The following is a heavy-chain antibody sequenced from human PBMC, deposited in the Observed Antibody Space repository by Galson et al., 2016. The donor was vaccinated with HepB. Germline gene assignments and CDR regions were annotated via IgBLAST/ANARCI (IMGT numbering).Heavy chain of an antibody. Sequence: ETLSLTCTVSSGSVSSGGYYWSWVRQSPGKGLEWIGYIQNPGSTNYNPSLKGRVTISIDRSKNQFFLELTSVTAADTAVYYCARDEGFYYGMYVWGQGTTVTVSS. CDR3: ARDEGFYYGMYV. J-gene: IGHJ6*02. V-gene: IGHV4-61*08. CDR1: SGSVSSGGYY. CDR2: IQNPGST.